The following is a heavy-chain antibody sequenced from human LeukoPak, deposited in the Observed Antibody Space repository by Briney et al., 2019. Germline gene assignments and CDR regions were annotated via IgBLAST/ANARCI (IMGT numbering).Heavy chain of an antibody. D-gene: IGHD1-26*01. CDR3: ARPSEEGASGYYYGLDV. CDR1: GFPFTAYW. V-gene: IGHV5-51*01. Sequence: GESLKISCKTSGFPFTAYWIVWVRQVPGKGLEWMGIIYPHDSDTRYSPSFQGQVTISADKSISTAYLQWSSLKASDTAMYYCARPSEEGASGYYYGLDVWGQGTTVTVSS. CDR2: IYPHDSDT. J-gene: IGHJ6*02.